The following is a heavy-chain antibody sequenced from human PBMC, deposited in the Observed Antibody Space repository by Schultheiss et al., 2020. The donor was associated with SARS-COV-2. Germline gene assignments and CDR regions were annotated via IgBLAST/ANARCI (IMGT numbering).Heavy chain of an antibody. V-gene: IGHV4-34*01. J-gene: IGHJ6*02. CDR3: ARDQRYSYGSGETGYYGMDV. D-gene: IGHD5-18*01. Sequence: SETLSLTCAVYGGSFSGYYWSWIRQPPGKGLEWIGEINHSGSTNYNPSLKSRVTISVDTSKNQFSLKLSSVTAADTAVYYCARDQRYSYGSGETGYYGMDVWGQGTTVTVSS. CDR2: INHSGST. CDR1: GGSFSGYY.